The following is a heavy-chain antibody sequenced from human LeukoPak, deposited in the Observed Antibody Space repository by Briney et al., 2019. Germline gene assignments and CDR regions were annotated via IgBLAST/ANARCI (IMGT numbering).Heavy chain of an antibody. Sequence: GGSLRLSCAASGFTFSTYGMHWVRQAPGKGLEWVAVIWYDGTNIYYADSVKGRFTISRDNSKDTLYLQMDSLRAEDTAVYYCAEGVPGLYSSGRLDYWGQGTLVTVSS. D-gene: IGHD6-25*01. CDR1: GFTFSTYG. J-gene: IGHJ4*02. CDR2: IWYDGTNI. V-gene: IGHV3-33*06. CDR3: AEGVPGLYSSGRLDY.